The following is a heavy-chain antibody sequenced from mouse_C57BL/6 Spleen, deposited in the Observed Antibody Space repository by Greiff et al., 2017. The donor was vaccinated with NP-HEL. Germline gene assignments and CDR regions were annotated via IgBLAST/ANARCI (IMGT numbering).Heavy chain of an antibody. CDR1: GYTFTSYD. CDR2: IYPRDGST. V-gene: IGHV1-85*01. J-gene: IGHJ4*01. CDR3: ARGGIYYDDDGPYAMDD. D-gene: IGHD2-4*01. Sequence: LQESGPELVKPGASVKLSCKASGYTFTSYDLNWVKQRPGQGLEWIGWIYPRDGSTKYNEKFKGRATLTVDTSSSTAYMELHSLTSEDAAVSCGARGGIYYDDDGPYAMDDWGQGTSVTVSS.